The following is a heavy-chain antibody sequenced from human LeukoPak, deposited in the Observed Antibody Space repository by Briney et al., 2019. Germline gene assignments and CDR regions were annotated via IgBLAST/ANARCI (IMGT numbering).Heavy chain of an antibody. V-gene: IGHV3-21*01. CDR1: GFTISSYS. J-gene: IGHJ4*02. CDR3: ARDYTYYYDSSGYRY. Sequence: PGGSLTLSCSSSGFTISSYSVNGFRQAPGKGLERVSSISSSSSYIYYADSVKGRFTISRDNAKNSLYLQMNSLRAEDTAVYYCARDYTYYYDSSGYRYWGQGTLVTVSS. D-gene: IGHD3-22*01. CDR2: ISSSSSYI.